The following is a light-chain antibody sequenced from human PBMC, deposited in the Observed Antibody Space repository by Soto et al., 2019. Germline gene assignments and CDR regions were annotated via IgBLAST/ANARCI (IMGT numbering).Light chain of an antibody. V-gene: IGKV3D-20*02. Sequence: VLTQSPDTLSLSPGERATLSCRASQSGSSQYLSWYQQRPGQPPRLLIYSVSIRANGIPDRFSGSGSGSDFTLTINRLEPEDFAVYYCQQRSNWPITFGQGTRLEIK. CDR3: QQRSNWPIT. J-gene: IGKJ5*01. CDR1: QSGSSQY. CDR2: SVS.